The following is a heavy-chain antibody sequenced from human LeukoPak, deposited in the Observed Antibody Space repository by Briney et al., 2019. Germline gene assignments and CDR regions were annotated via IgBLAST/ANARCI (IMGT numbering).Heavy chain of an antibody. V-gene: IGHV3-23*01. CDR2: ISGSGGST. Sequence: PGGSLRLSCAASGFTFSSYAMSWVRQAPGKGLEWVSAISGSGGSTYYADSVEGRFTISRDNSKNTLDLQMISLRAEDTAVYHCARRATLTYYAMDVWGQGTTVTVSS. J-gene: IGHJ6*02. D-gene: IGHD1-26*01. CDR3: ARRATLTYYAMDV. CDR1: GFTFSSYA.